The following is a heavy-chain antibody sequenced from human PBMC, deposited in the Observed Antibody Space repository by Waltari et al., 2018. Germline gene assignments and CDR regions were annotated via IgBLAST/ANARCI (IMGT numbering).Heavy chain of an antibody. V-gene: IGHV3-30*03. CDR2: ISYDGSNK. Sequence: QVQLVESGGGVVQPGRSLRLSCAASGFTFSSYGMHWVPQAPGKGLEWVAVISYDGSNKYYADSVKGRFTISRDNSKNTLYLQMNSLRAEDTAVYYCARGSYYYYYYGMDVWGQGTTVTVSS. CDR3: ARGSYYYYYYGMDV. CDR1: GFTFSSYG. J-gene: IGHJ6*02.